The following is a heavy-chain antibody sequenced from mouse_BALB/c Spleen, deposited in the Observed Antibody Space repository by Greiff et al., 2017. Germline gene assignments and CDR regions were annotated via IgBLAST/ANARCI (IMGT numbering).Heavy chain of an antibody. CDR1: GFTFSDYY. J-gene: IGHJ3*01. D-gene: IGHD2-4*01. V-gene: IGHV5-4*02. Sequence: DVKLVESGGGLVKPGGSLKLSCAASGFTFSDYYMYWVRQTPEKRLEWVATISDGGSYTYYPDSVKGRFTISRDNAKNNLYLQMSSLKSEDTAMYYCARGGDYDGFAYWGQGTLVTVSA. CDR3: ARGGDYDGFAY. CDR2: ISDGGSYT.